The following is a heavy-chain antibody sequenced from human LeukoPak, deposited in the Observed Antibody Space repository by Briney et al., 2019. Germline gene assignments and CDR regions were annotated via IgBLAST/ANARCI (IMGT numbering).Heavy chain of an antibody. J-gene: IGHJ4*02. CDR1: GFTFSSYG. CDR2: IWYDGSNK. CDR3: ARDYCSGPKCYFIDY. V-gene: IGHV3-33*01. Sequence: QSGGSLRLSCAASGFTFSSYGMHWVRQAPGKGLEWVAVIWYDGSNKYYADSVKGRVTISRDNAKNSLFLQMNSLRAEDTAVYYCARDYCSGPKCYFIDYWGQGALVTVSS. D-gene: IGHD2-15*01.